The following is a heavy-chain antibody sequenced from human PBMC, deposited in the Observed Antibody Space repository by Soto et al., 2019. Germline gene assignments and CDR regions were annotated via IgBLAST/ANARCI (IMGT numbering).Heavy chain of an antibody. CDR3: ARDPAYYDSSGHSDFHD. V-gene: IGHV5-10-1*01. D-gene: IGHD3-22*01. J-gene: IGHJ4*02. CDR2: IDPSDSYT. Sequence: GESLKISCKGSGYSFTSYWISWLRQMPGKVLEWMGRIDPSDSYTNYSPSFQGHVTISADKSISTAYLQWSSLKASDTAMYYCARDPAYYDSSGHSDFHDWGQATLVTVSS. CDR1: GYSFTSYW.